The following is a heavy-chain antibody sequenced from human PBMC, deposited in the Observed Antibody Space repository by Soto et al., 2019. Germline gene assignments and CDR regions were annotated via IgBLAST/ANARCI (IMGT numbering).Heavy chain of an antibody. J-gene: IGHJ3*02. V-gene: IGHV3-9*01. CDR1: GFSFDDYA. D-gene: IGHD3-22*01. Sequence: GGSLRLSCAASGFSFDDYAMNWVRQAPGKGLEWVSGISWNSGTIYYADSVKGRFTISRDNAKNSLYLQMNSLRAEDTAVYYCARDRGYYDTDAFDIWGQGTMVTVSS. CDR3: ARDRGYYDTDAFDI. CDR2: ISWNSGTI.